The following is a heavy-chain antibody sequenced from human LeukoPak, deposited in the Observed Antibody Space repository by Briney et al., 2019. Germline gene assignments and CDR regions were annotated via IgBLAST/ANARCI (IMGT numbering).Heavy chain of an antibody. D-gene: IGHD3-9*01. Sequence: GASVKVSCKASGYTFTSYYMHWVRQAPGQGLEWMGIINPSGGSTSHAQKFQGRVTMTRDTSTSTVYMELSSLRSEDTAVYYCARAEGYFDWLLPFDPWGQGTLVTVSS. J-gene: IGHJ5*02. V-gene: IGHV1-46*01. CDR3: ARAEGYFDWLLPFDP. CDR1: GYTFTSYY. CDR2: INPSGGST.